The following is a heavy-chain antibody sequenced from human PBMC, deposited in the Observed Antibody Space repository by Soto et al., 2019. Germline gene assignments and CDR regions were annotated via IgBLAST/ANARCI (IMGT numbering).Heavy chain of an antibody. CDR3: AKDPVYYYGESGH. D-gene: IGHD3-10*01. Sequence: EVQLLESGGGLTQPGGSLRLSCAASGFSFGGSVMSWVRQAPGKGLEWVSTILGYGGTTYYADSVKGRFTISRDTSRNTLYLQLNSLRAEDTAVYYCAKDPVYYYGESGHWGQGTLVTVSS. J-gene: IGHJ4*02. CDR1: GFSFGGSV. CDR2: ILGYGGTT. V-gene: IGHV3-23*01.